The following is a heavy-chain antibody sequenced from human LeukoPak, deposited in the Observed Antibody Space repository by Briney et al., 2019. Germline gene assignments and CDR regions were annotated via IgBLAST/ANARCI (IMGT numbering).Heavy chain of an antibody. J-gene: IGHJ4*02. Sequence: GRSLRLSCAASGFTFSGYGMHWVRLAPGKGLEWVAVISFDGSHKYYADSVQGRFTISRDNSRNTVYLQMNSLRDEDTAIYYCGKDRGFSYASGSSELDYWGQGTPVTVSS. V-gene: IGHV3-30*18. CDR3: GKDRGFSYASGSSELDY. CDR1: GFTFSGYG. D-gene: IGHD3-10*01. CDR2: ISFDGSHK.